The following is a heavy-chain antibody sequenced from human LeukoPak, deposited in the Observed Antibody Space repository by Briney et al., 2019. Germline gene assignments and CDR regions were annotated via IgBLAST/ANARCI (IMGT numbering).Heavy chain of an antibody. Sequence: SETLSLTCTVSGGSISSYYWSWIRQPPGKGLEWIGYIYYSGSTNYNPSLKSRVTISVDTSKNQFSLKLSSVTAADTAVYYCARDLQVGALLGAFDIWGQGTMVTVSS. V-gene: IGHV4-59*01. CDR1: GGSISSYY. CDR3: ARDLQVGALLGAFDI. J-gene: IGHJ3*02. CDR2: IYYSGST. D-gene: IGHD1-26*01.